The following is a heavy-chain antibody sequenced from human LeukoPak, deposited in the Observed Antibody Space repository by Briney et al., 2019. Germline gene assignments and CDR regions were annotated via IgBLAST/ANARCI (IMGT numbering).Heavy chain of an antibody. CDR3: ARSAEISGYWPKVVVDV. V-gene: IGHV1-8*02. CDR2: MQPNTGKT. D-gene: IGHD3-22*01. J-gene: IGHJ6*02. Sequence: GASVKVSCKASGGTFSSYDINWLRQASGQGLEWMGWMQPNTGKTGYAQNFQGRVTMTSNTSISTAYMEVSSLRSDDTAVYYCARSAEISGYWPKVVVDVWGQGTTVTVSS. CDR1: GGTFSSYD.